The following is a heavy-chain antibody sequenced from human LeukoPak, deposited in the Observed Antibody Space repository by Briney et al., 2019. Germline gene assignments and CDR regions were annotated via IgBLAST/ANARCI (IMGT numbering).Heavy chain of an antibody. J-gene: IGHJ5*02. CDR2: FSGSGGST. V-gene: IGHV3-23*01. CDR1: GFTFSSYA. Sequence: GGSLRLSCAASGFTFSSYAMSWVRQAPGKGLECISGFSGSGGSTYYADSVKGRFIISRDNAKNSLYLQMNSLRAEDTAVYYCARGFYDGVNWFDPWGQGTLVTVSS. D-gene: IGHD5/OR15-5a*01. CDR3: ARGFYDGVNWFDP.